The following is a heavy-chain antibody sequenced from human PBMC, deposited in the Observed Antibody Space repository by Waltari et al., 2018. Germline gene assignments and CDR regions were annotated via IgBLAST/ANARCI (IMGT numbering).Heavy chain of an antibody. V-gene: IGHV4-31*01. Sequence: QVQLQESGPGLVTPSETLSLTCTVSGGSIRSGGPYWRWIRQHPGKGLAWVGYIYYSGSTYYNPSLQSLVTISVDTSQNQFSLKLTSVTAADTDVYYCARDRGGYGEVDIWGQGTMVTVSS. CDR1: GGSIRSGGPY. J-gene: IGHJ3*02. D-gene: IGHD5-12*01. CDR2: IYYSGST. CDR3: ARDRGGYGEVDI.